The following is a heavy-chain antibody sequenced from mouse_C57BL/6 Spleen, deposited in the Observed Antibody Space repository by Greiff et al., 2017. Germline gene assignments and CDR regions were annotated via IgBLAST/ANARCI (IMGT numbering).Heavy chain of an antibody. D-gene: IGHD4-1*01. V-gene: IGHV1-61*01. Sequence: QVQLQQPGAELVRPGSSVKLSCKASGYTFTSYWMDWVKQRPGQGLEWIGNIYPSDSETHYNQKFKDKATLTVDKSSSTAYMQLSSLTSEDSAVYYCARDWDEGYWYFDVWGTGTTVTVSS. CDR1: GYTFTSYW. CDR3: ARDWDEGYWYFDV. J-gene: IGHJ1*03. CDR2: IYPSDSET.